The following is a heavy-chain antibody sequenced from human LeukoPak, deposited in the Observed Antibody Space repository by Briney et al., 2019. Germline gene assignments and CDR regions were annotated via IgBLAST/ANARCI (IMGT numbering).Heavy chain of an antibody. CDR3: ARAQGYYDSSGYYPF. J-gene: IGHJ4*02. D-gene: IGHD3-22*01. CDR2: IYSGGST. CDR1: GFTVSSNY. Sequence: GGSLRLSCAASGFTVSSNYMSWVRQAPGKGLEWVSVIYSGGSTYYADSVKGRFTISRDNSKNTLYLQMNSLRAEDTAAYYCARAQGYYDSSGYYPFWGQGTLVTVSS. V-gene: IGHV3-53*01.